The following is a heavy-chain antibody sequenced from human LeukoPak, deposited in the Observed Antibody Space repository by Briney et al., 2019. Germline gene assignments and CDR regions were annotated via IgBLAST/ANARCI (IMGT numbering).Heavy chain of an antibody. CDR3: AREGVIAALFDY. CDR1: GFTFSSYS. V-gene: IGHV3-21*04. CDR2: ISSSSSYI. D-gene: IGHD6-6*01. J-gene: IGHJ4*02. Sequence: GGSLRLSCAASGFTFSSYSMNWVRQAPGKGLEWVSSISSSSSYIYYADSVKGRFTISRDNAKNSLYLQMNSLRAEDTALYYCAREGVIAALFDYWGQGTLVTVSS.